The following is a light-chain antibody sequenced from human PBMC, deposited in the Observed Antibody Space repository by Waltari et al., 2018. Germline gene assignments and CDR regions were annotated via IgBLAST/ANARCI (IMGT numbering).Light chain of an antibody. CDR1: QNVLYSPNKKNY. Sequence: DVVMTQSPDSLAVSLGERVTIHCKSSQNVLYSPNKKNYFAWYQQKPGQPPKLLIYWASNRVSGVPDRFSGSGSGTDFTLTISSLQAEDVAIYYCHQYSSSSRTFGQGTKLEIK. CDR2: WAS. J-gene: IGKJ2*01. CDR3: HQYSSSSRT. V-gene: IGKV4-1*01.